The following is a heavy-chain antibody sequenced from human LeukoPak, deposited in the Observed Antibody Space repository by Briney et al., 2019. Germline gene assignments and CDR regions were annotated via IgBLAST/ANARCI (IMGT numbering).Heavy chain of an antibody. CDR1: GFTFSSYW. D-gene: IGHD1-26*01. J-gene: IGHJ6*02. Sequence: PGGSLRLSCAASGFTFSSYWMHWVRQAPGKGLVWVSRINGAGTTTTYADSVKGRFTTSRDNAKNTLSLEMDSLRVEDTAVYYCIRGVSGYYSYYAMDVWGQGTTVIVSS. CDR3: IRGVSGYYSYYAMDV. CDR2: INGAGTTT. V-gene: IGHV3-74*01.